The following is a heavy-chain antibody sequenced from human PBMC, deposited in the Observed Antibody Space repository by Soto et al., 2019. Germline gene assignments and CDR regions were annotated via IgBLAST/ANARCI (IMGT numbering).Heavy chain of an antibody. CDR2: IYYSGST. CDR1: GGSISSSSYY. Sequence: ETLSLTCTVSGGSISSSSYYWGWIRQPPGKGLEWIGSIYYSGSTYYNPSLKSRVTISVDTSKNQFSLKLSSVTAADTAVYYCARNRIDPTEGLYYDFWSGYYTGGMDVWGQGTTVTVSS. CDR3: ARNRIDPTEGLYYDFWSGYYTGGMDV. V-gene: IGHV4-39*01. D-gene: IGHD3-3*01. J-gene: IGHJ6*02.